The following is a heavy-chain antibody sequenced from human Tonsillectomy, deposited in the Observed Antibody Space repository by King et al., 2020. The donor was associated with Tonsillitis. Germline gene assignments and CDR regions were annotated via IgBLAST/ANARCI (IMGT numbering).Heavy chain of an antibody. CDR2: IYYSGST. Sequence: VQLQESGPGLVKPSQTLSLTCTVSGGSISSGGYYWNWIRQHPGKGLEWIGYIYYSGSTYYNPSLKNRVTISVDTSKNQFSLKLSSVTAADTAVYYCARVIGYSSHPFDPWGQGTLVTVSS. J-gene: IGHJ5*02. CDR1: GGSISSGGYY. D-gene: IGHD5-12*01. CDR3: ARVIGYSSHPFDP. V-gene: IGHV4-31*03.